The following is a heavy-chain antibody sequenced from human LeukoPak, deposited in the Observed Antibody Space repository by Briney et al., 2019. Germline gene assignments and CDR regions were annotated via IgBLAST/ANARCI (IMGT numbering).Heavy chain of an antibody. V-gene: IGHV1-24*01. CDR3: ATGLLGGTWYYGAMDV. D-gene: IGHD3-10*01. CDR1: GHSLTEMF. J-gene: IGHJ6*02. Sequence: ASVRVSCKISGHSLTEMFMHWVRLAPGRGLEWMGTFDPEDGETTYAQRFQGRVTMTEDTSTDTAYIDLTSLTSEATALYYCATGLLGGTWYYGAMDVWGQGTTVTVSS. CDR2: FDPEDGET.